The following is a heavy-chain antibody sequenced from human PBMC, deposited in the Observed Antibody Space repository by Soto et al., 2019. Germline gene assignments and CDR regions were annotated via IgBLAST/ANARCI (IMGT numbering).Heavy chain of an antibody. J-gene: IGHJ4*02. D-gene: IGHD6-19*01. CDR1: GYTFTCYY. V-gene: IGHV1-2*02. CDR3: ARDVSSGWYMAEGY. Sequence: QVQLVQSGAEVKKPGASVKVSCKASGYTFTCYYMHWVRQAPGQGLEWMGWINPNSGGTTYAQRFQGRVTMTRDTSISTAYMEVSRLRSDGTAGYYCARDVSSGWYMAEGYWGQGTLVTCSS. CDR2: INPNSGGT.